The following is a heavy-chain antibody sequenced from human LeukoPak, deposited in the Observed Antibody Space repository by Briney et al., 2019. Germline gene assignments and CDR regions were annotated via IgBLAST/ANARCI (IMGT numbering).Heavy chain of an antibody. D-gene: IGHD2-8*01. Sequence: GGFLRLSCAASGFTFSDYYMSWIRQAPGKGLEWVSYISSSGRIIYYADSVKGRFTTSRDNAKNSLFLQMNSLRAEDTAVYYCASVHYYGMEVWGQGTTVTVSS. CDR1: GFTFSDYY. CDR2: ISSSGRII. J-gene: IGHJ6*02. CDR3: ASVHYYGMEV. V-gene: IGHV3-11*01.